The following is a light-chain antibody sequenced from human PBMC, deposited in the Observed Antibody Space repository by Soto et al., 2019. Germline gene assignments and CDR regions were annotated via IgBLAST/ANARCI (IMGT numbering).Light chain of an antibody. J-gene: IGKJ5*01. CDR3: QQWERLPLT. CDR1: HGISTF. Sequence: DDLMFHSHYSLSASQEDRVSITCRASHGISTFVAWYQQNPGKARNLLIDAASTLQSGVPPRFSRSGSGRDFTLTISILQPEDIAAYCYQQWERLPLTFGQGTRLAI. V-gene: IGKV1-12*01. CDR2: AAS.